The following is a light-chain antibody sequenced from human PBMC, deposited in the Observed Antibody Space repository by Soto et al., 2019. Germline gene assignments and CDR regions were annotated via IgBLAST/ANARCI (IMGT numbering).Light chain of an antibody. J-gene: IGKJ1*01. Sequence: EIVLTQSPATLSLSPGERATLSCRASQSVSSYLAWYQQKPGQAPRLLIYDASNRATGIPARFSGSGSGTDFTLTISSLEPEDFAVYYCQQCNNWPPRWTFGQGTKVDIK. CDR1: QSVSSY. V-gene: IGKV3-11*01. CDR2: DAS. CDR3: QQCNNWPPRWT.